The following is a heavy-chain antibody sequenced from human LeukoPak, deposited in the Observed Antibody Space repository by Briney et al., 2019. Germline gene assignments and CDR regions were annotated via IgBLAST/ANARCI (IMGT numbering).Heavy chain of an antibody. Sequence: SETLSLTCAVYGGSFSGYYWSWICQPPGKGLEWIGEINHSGSTNYNPSLKSRVTISVDTSKNQFSLKLSSVTAADTAVYYCARGSGWYFDYWGQGTLVTVSS. CDR3: ARGSGWYFDY. V-gene: IGHV4-34*01. CDR2: INHSGST. D-gene: IGHD6-19*01. J-gene: IGHJ4*02. CDR1: GGSFSGYY.